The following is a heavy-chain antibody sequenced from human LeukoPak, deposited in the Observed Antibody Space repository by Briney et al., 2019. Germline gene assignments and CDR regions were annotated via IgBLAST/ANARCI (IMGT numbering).Heavy chain of an antibody. CDR1: GFTFSNYW. CDR3: ARALLKYRFDS. Sequence: GGSLRLSCAASGFTFSNYWMSWVRQAPGKGLEWVANIKQDGSEKYYVDSAKGRFTISRDNAKNSLYLQMNSLRAEDTAVYYCARALLKYRFDSWGQGTLVTVSS. J-gene: IGHJ4*02. V-gene: IGHV3-7*03. D-gene: IGHD3-16*01. CDR2: IKQDGSEK.